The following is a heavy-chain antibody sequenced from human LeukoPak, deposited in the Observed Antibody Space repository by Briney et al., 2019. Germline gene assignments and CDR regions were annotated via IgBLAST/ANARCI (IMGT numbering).Heavy chain of an antibody. CDR1: GGTFSSYA. V-gene: IGHV1-69*13. J-gene: IGHJ6*02. Sequence: SVKVSCKASGGTFSSYAISRVRQAPGQGLEWMGGIIPIFGTANYAQKFQGRVTITADESTSTAYMELSSLRSEDTAVYYCARRHYYDSSSAIGMDVWGQGTTVTVSS. CDR2: IIPIFGTA. CDR3: ARRHYYDSSSAIGMDV. D-gene: IGHD3-22*01.